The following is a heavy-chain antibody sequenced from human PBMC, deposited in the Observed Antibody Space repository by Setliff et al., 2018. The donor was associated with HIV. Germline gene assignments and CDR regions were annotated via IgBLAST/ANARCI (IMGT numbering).Heavy chain of an antibody. J-gene: IGHJ3*02. V-gene: IGHV1-69*10. Sequence: GASVKVSCKASGGTFSSYAISWVRQAPGQGLEWMGGIIPILGIANYAQKFQGRVTITTDESTSTAYMELSSLRSGDTAVYYCASGVNYYDSSGYAPDAFDIWGQGTMVTVSS. D-gene: IGHD3-22*01. CDR2: IIPILGIA. CDR3: ASGVNYYDSSGYAPDAFDI. CDR1: GGTFSSYA.